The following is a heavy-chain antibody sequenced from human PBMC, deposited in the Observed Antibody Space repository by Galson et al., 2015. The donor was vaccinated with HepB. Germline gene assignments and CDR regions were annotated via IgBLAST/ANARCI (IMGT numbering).Heavy chain of an antibody. CDR3: ARNHYDSASRTYGMDV. CDR2: ISGGAGSP. V-gene: IGHV3-23*01. D-gene: IGHD3-22*01. Sequence: SLTLSCAGSVFTSTTYARTWVRQAPGQGLEWVLVISGGAGSPYYADSVRVRFTISRDSSKNTLYLQMNSLRAADAAIYDCARNHYDSASRTYGMDVWGQGTTVTVSS. CDR1: VFTSTTYA. J-gene: IGHJ6*02.